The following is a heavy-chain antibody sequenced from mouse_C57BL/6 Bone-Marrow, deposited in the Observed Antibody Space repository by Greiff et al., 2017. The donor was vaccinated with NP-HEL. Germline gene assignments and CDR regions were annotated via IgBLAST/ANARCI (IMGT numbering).Heavy chain of an antibody. CDR3: AREGGNWDGFFAY. Sequence: QVQLQQSGAELAKPGASVKLSCKASGYTFTSSWMHWVKQRPGQGLEWIGYINPSSGYTTSNQKFKDKATLTADKSSSTAYMQLSSLTYEDSAVYYCAREGGNWDGFFAYWGQGTLVTVSA. V-gene: IGHV1-7*01. CDR2: INPSSGYT. J-gene: IGHJ3*01. D-gene: IGHD4-1*02. CDR1: GYTFTSSW.